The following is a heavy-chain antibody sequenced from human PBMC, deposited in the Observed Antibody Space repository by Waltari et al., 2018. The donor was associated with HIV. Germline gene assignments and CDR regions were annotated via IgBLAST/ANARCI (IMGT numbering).Heavy chain of an antibody. CDR3: AKDIFSKYYYHYYGMDV. J-gene: IGHJ6*01. V-gene: IGHV3-9*01. D-gene: IGHD3-10*01. CDR2: SSWNSDKI. CDR1: GFSFDEYA. Sequence: VQLVESGGGLVQPGRSLRLSCAASGFSFDEYAMPWVRQVPGKGLEWVSGSSWNSDKIGYADSVKGRFTISRDNAKNSLYLQMNSLRAEDTAFYFCAKDIFSKYYYHYYGMDVWGQGTTVTVTS.